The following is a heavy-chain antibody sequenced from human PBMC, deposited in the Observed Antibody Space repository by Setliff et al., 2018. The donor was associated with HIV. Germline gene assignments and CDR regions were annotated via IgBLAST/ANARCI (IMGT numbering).Heavy chain of an antibody. CDR2: INHSGST. CDR3: ARGRSGYYLG. CDR1: GGSFRGYY. V-gene: IGHV4-34*01. D-gene: IGHD3-3*01. Sequence: SETLSLTCAVYGGSFRGYYWSWIRQPPGKGLEWIGEINHSGSTNYNPSLKSRVTISVDTSKNQFSLKLSSVTAADTAVYYCARGRSGYYLGWGQGTPVTVSS. J-gene: IGHJ4*02.